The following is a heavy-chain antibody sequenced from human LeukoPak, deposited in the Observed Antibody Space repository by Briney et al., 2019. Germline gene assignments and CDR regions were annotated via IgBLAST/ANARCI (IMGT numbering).Heavy chain of an antibody. J-gene: IGHJ4*02. CDR2: ISGSGGST. Sequence: TGGSLRLSCAASGFTFSSYAMSWVRQAPGKGLEWVSAISGSGGSTYYADSVKGRFTISRDNSKNTLYLQMNGLRAEDTAVYYCAKDDYGSGSSYYWGQGTLVTVSS. V-gene: IGHV3-23*01. CDR1: GFTFSSYA. D-gene: IGHD3-10*01. CDR3: AKDDYGSGSSYY.